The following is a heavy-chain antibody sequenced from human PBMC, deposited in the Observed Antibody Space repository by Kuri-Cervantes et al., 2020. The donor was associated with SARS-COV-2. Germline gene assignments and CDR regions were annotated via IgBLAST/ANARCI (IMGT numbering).Heavy chain of an antibody. J-gene: IGHJ6*02. CDR3: ARDEEGGCSSTSCFLYGYGMDV. CDR2: ISSSSSHI. CDR1: GFTFSSYS. D-gene: IGHD2-2*01. Sequence: EGSLRLSCAASGFTFSSYSMNWVRQAPGKGLEWVSSISSSSSHIYYADSVKGRFTISRDNAKNSLYLQMSSLRAEDTAVYYCARDEEGGCSSTSCFLYGYGMDVWGQGTTVTVSS. V-gene: IGHV3-21*01.